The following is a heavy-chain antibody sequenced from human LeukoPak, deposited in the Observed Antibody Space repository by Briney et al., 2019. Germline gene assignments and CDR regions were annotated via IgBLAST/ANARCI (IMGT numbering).Heavy chain of an antibody. CDR1: GFTFDDYG. V-gene: IGHV3-20*04. Sequence: GGSLRLSCAASGFTFDDYGMSWVRQAPGKGLEWVSGINWNGGSTGYADSVKGRFSISRDNAKNSLYLQMNSLRVEDTAVYYCVREDATAFDYWGQGTLVAVSS. CDR2: INWNGGST. D-gene: IGHD4-17*01. CDR3: VREDATAFDY. J-gene: IGHJ4*02.